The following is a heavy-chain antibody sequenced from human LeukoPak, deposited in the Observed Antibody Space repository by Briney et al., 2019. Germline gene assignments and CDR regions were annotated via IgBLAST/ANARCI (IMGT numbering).Heavy chain of an antibody. CDR1: GFTFSSYE. V-gene: IGHV3-48*03. CDR3: ARAPGSSSWGYYYYYMDV. Sequence: GGSLRLSCAASGFTFSSYEMNWVRQAPGKGLEWVSYISSSGSTIYYADSVKGRFTISRDNAKNSLYLQMNSLRAEDTAVYYCARAPGSSSWGYYYYYMDVWGKGTTVTISS. D-gene: IGHD6-13*01. CDR2: ISSSGSTI. J-gene: IGHJ6*03.